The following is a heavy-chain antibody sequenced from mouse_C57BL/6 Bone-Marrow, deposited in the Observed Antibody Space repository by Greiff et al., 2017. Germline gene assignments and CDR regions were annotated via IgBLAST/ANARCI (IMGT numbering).Heavy chain of an antibody. J-gene: IGHJ4*01. V-gene: IGHV5-12*01. D-gene: IGHD1-1*01. CDR1: GFTFSDYY. CDR2: ISNGGGST. CDR3: ERHEGYGSSYEAMDY. Sequence: EVKLMESGGGLVQPGGSLKLSCAASGFTFSDYYMYWVRQTPEKRLEWVAYISNGGGSTYYPDTVKGRFTISRDNAKNTLYLQMSRLKSEDTAMYYCERHEGYGSSYEAMDYWGQGTSVTVSS.